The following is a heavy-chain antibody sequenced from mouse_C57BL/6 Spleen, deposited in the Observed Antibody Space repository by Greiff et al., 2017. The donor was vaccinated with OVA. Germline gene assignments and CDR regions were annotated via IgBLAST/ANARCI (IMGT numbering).Heavy chain of an antibody. V-gene: IGHV1-82*01. CDR3: ASGGYDYVDY. J-gene: IGHJ2*01. CDR1: GYAFSSSW. CDR2: IYPGDGDT. D-gene: IGHD2-3*01. Sequence: QVQLQQSGPELVKPGASVKISCKASGYAFSSSWMNWVKQRPGKGLEWIGRIYPGDGDTNYNGKFKGKATLTADKSSSTAYMQLSSLTSEDSAVYFCASGGYDYVDYWGQGTTLTVSS.